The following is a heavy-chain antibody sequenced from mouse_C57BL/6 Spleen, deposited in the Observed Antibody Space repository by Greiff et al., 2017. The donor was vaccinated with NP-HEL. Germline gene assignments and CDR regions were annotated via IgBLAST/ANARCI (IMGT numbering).Heavy chain of an antibody. D-gene: IGHD4-1*02. CDR3: ARAQLGRHFDY. CDR2: IYPGDGDT. CDR1: GYAFSSSW. Sequence: QVQLQQSGPELVKPGASVKISCKASGYAFSSSWLNWVKQRPGTGLEWIGRIYPGDGDTNYNGKFKGKATLTADKSSSTAYMQLSSLTSEDSAVYCCARAQLGRHFDYWGQGTTLTVSS. V-gene: IGHV1-82*01. J-gene: IGHJ2*01.